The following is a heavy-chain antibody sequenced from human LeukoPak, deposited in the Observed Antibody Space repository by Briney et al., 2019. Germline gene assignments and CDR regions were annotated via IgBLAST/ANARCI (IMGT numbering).Heavy chain of an antibody. V-gene: IGHV3-33*08. D-gene: IGHD2-21*02. Sequence: GRSLRLSCAASGFTFSGYGMHWVRQAPGKGLEWVAVIWYDGSNKYYADSVKGRFTISRDNSKNTLYLQMNSLRAEDTAVYYCARDIEAYCGCDCYSGMDVWGQGTTVTVSS. CDR3: ARDIEAYCGCDCYSGMDV. CDR2: IWYDGSNK. J-gene: IGHJ6*02. CDR1: GFTFSGYG.